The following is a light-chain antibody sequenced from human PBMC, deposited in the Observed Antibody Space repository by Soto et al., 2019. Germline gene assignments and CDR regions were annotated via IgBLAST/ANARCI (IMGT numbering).Light chain of an antibody. CDR3: HKYGPSPLT. CDR1: QSVAANY. Sequence: EVVLTPSPGTLPLSPLARPTLSCSASQSVAANYLAWYQQKRGQAPRLLIYGASSRATGIPDRFSGSGSGTDFTLTISRLEPEDFAVYYCHKYGPSPLTFGGGTKVDI. CDR2: GAS. J-gene: IGKJ4*01. V-gene: IGKV3-20*01.